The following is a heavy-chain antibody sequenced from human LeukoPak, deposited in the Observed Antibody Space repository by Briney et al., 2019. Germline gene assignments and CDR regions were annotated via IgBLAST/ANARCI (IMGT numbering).Heavy chain of an antibody. CDR3: AKDLFGYCSSTSCYDAFDI. V-gene: IGHV3-53*01. J-gene: IGHJ3*02. CDR2: IYSGGST. Sequence: GGSLRLSCAASGFTVSSNYMSWVRQAPGKGLEWVSVIYSGGSTYYADSVKGRFTISRDNSKNTLYLQMNSLRAEDTAVYYCAKDLFGYCSSTSCYDAFDIWGQGTMVTVSS. D-gene: IGHD2-2*01. CDR1: GFTVSSNY.